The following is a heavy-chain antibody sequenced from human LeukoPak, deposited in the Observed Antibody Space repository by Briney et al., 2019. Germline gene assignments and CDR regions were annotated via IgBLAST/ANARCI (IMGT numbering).Heavy chain of an antibody. CDR2: IKSKTDGGTT. CDR3: TTDVLGYCSGGSCYYFDY. J-gene: IGHJ4*02. CDR1: GFTFSNAW. D-gene: IGHD2-15*01. Sequence: GGSLRLSCAASGFTFSNAWMSWVRQAPGKGLEWVGRIKSKTDGGTTDYAAPVKGRFTISRDDSKNTLYLQMNSLKTEDTAVYYCTTDVLGYCSGGSCYYFDYWGQGILVTVSS. V-gene: IGHV3-15*01.